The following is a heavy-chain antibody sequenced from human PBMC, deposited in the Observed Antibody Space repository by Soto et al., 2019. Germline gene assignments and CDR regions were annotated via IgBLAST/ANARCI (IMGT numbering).Heavy chain of an antibody. CDR3: ASSNHYDSSGTFDY. D-gene: IGHD3-22*01. Sequence: ASVKVSCKASGGTFSSYAISWVRQAPGQGLEWMGGIIPIFGTANYAQKFQGRVTITADESTSTAYMELSSLRSEDTAVYYCASSNHYDSSGTFDYWGQGTLVTVSS. J-gene: IGHJ4*02. CDR2: IIPIFGTA. V-gene: IGHV1-69*13. CDR1: GGTFSSYA.